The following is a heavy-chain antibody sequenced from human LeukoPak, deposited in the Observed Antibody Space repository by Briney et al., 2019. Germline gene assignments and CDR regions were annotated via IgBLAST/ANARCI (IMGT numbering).Heavy chain of an antibody. CDR3: ARVTVVPAATYYGMDA. CDR2: IIPIFGTA. Sequence: SVKVSCKASGGTFSSYAISWVRQAPGQGLEWMGGIIPIFGTANYAQKFQGRVTITADESTSTAYMELSSLRSEDTAVYYCARVTVVPAATYYGMDAWGQGTTVTVSS. D-gene: IGHD2-2*01. V-gene: IGHV1-69*13. J-gene: IGHJ6*02. CDR1: GGTFSSYA.